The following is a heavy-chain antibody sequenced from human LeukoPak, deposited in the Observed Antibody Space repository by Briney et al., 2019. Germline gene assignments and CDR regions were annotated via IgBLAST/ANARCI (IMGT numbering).Heavy chain of an antibody. V-gene: IGHV4-34*01. CDR1: GGSFSGYY. CDR2: INHSGST. CDR3: ARNLRYCSSTSCSWGLYYYYYMDV. J-gene: IGHJ6*03. D-gene: IGHD2-2*01. Sequence: SETLSLACAVYGGSFSGYYWSWIRQPPGKGLEWIGEINHSGSTNYNPSLKSRVTISVDTSKNQFSLKLSPVTAADTAVYYCARNLRYCSSTSCSWGLYYYYYMDVWGKGTTVTVSS.